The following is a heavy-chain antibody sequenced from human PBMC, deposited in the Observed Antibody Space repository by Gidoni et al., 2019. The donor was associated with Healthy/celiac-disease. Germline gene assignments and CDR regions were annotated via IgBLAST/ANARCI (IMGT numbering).Heavy chain of an antibody. Sequence: QVQLVESGGGVVQPGRSLRLACAASGFTFSSYAMHWVRQAPGKGLEWVAVISYDGSNKYYAASVKGRFTISRDNSKNTLYLQMNSLRAEDTAVYYCARDRPHRVLLWFGDQLGDAFDIWGQGTMVTVSS. V-gene: IGHV3-30-3*01. CDR3: ARDRPHRVLLWFGDQLGDAFDI. CDR2: ISYDGSNK. J-gene: IGHJ3*02. D-gene: IGHD3-10*01. CDR1: GFTFSSYA.